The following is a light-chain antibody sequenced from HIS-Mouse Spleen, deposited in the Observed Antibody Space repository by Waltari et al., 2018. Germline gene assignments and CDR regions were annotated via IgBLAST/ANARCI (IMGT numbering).Light chain of an antibody. V-gene: IGLV3-10*01. J-gene: IGLJ2*01. CDR3: YSTDSSGNHRV. CDR1: ALPKNY. CDR2: EDS. Sequence: SYELTQPPSVSVSPGQTARITCSGAALPKNYAYWYQQKSGQAPVLVINEDSKRPSGIPEGFSGSSSGTMATLTISGAQVEDEADYYCYSTDSSGNHRVFGGGTKLTVL.